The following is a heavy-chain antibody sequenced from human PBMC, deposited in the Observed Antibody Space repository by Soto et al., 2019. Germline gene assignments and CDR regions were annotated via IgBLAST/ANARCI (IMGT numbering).Heavy chain of an antibody. D-gene: IGHD3-10*01. Sequence: EVQLVESGGGLVQPGGSLRLSCAASGFTFSSYSMNWVRQAPGKGLEWVSYISSSSSTIYYADSVKGRFTISRDNAKNSLYLQMNSLRDEDTAVYYCARSLLLWFGEYGMDVWGQGTTVTVPS. CDR2: ISSSSSTI. J-gene: IGHJ6*02. CDR1: GFTFSSYS. V-gene: IGHV3-48*02. CDR3: ARSLLLWFGEYGMDV.